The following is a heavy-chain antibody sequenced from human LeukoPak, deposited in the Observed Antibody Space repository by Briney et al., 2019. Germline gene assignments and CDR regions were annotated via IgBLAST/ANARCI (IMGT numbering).Heavy chain of an antibody. J-gene: IGHJ4*02. CDR2: IYHSGST. Sequence: SETLSRTCAGSGYSISSGYYWGWIRQPPGKGLEWIGSIYHSGSTYYNPSLKSRVTISVDTCKNQLSLKLSCLTDADTAVYYCARGGTMVAYYDFWSGTRGFDYWGQGTLVTVSS. V-gene: IGHV4-38-2*01. D-gene: IGHD3-3*01. CDR1: GYSISSGYY. CDR3: ARGGTMVAYYDFWSGTRGFDY.